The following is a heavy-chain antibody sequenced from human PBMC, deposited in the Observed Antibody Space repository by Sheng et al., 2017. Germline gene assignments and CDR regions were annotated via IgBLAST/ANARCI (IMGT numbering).Heavy chain of an antibody. V-gene: IGHV3-48*03. D-gene: IGHD3-10*01. CDR1: GFTFSSYE. CDR2: ISSSGSTI. J-gene: IGHJ6*02. CDR3: GVIPFHYFYYDMDV. Sequence: EVQLVESGGGLVQPGGSLRLSCAASGFTFSSYEMNWVRQAPGKGLEWVSYISSSGSTIYYADSVKGRFTISRDNAKNSLYLQMNSLRAEDTAVYYCGVIPFHYFYYDMDVWGQGTTVTVSS.